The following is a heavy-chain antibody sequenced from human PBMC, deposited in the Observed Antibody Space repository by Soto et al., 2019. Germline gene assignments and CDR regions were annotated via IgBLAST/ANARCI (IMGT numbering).Heavy chain of an antibody. CDR3: AVDTAMAVGLYYYYGMDV. V-gene: IGHV1-69*06. D-gene: IGHD5-18*01. Sequence: QVQLVQSGAEVKKPGSSVKVSCKASGGTFSSYAISWVRQAPGQGLEWMGGIIPIFGTANYAQKFQGRVTITADKSTSTAYMELSSLRSEDTAVYYCAVDTAMAVGLYYYYGMDVWGQGTTVTVSS. J-gene: IGHJ6*02. CDR2: IIPIFGTA. CDR1: GGTFSSYA.